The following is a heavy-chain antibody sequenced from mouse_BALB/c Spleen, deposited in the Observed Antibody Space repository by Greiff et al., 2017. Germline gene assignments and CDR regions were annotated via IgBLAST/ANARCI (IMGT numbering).Heavy chain of an antibody. CDR1: GYAFSSYW. CDR3: ARRYSGSYAMDY. J-gene: IGHJ4*01. CDR2: IYPGDGDT. V-gene: IGHV1-80*01. Sequence: QVQLKESGAELVRPGSSVKISCKASGYAFSSYWMNWVKQRPGQGLEWIGQIYPGDGDTNYNGKFKGKATLTADKSSSTAYMQLSSLTSEDSAVYFCARRYSGSYAMDYWGQGTSVTVSS. D-gene: IGHD2-1*01.